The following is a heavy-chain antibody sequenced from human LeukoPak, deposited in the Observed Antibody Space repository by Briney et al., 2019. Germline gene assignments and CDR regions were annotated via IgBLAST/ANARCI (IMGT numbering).Heavy chain of an antibody. CDR2: MNPNSGNK. V-gene: IGHV1-8*01. Sequence: PMASVKVSCKASGYTFTSYDINWVRQAPGQGLDWMGWMNPNSGNKGYAQKFQGRVTMTRNTSISTAYMELSSLRSEDTAVYYCARDYYYDSSGYCYWGQGPLVTVSS. CDR3: ARDYYYDSSGYCY. CDR1: GYTFTSYD. D-gene: IGHD3-22*01. J-gene: IGHJ4*02.